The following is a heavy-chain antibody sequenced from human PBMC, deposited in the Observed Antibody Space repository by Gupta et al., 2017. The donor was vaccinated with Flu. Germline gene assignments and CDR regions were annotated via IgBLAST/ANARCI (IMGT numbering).Heavy chain of an antibody. CDR3: AREGRGDSGEDGTDYFDY. J-gene: IGHJ4*02. Sequence: VQLQVSGPGLLEPSQTLSPSCTVSGGSLRSGGHYWNGISEHPGKGLGWRGYIYDSGSAYYNPSLKSRRTRSVDTSKNQFYLRLSSVTAADAAMDYCAREGRGDSGEDGTDYFDYWGQGALVTVS. V-gene: IGHV4-31*03. CDR2: IYDSGSA. CDR1: GGSLRSGGHY. D-gene: IGHD5-12*01.